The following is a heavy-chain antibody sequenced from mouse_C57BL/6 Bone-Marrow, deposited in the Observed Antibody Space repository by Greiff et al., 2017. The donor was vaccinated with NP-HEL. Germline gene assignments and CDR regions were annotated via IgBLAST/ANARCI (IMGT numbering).Heavy chain of an antibody. CDR3: ARERSYWYFDV. Sequence: DVQLVESGPVLVKPGASVKMSCKASGYTFTDYYMNWVKQSHGKSLEWIGVINPYNGGTSYNQKFKGKATLTVDKSSSTAYMELNSLTSEDSAVYYCARERSYWYFDVWITGTTVTVSS. CDR2: INPYNGGT. CDR1: GYTFTDYY. J-gene: IGHJ1*03. V-gene: IGHV1-19*01.